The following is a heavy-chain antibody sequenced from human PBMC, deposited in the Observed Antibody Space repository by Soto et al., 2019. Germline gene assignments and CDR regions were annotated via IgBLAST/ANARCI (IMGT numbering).Heavy chain of an antibody. CDR1: GYTLTELS. V-gene: IGHV1-24*01. CDR2: FDPEDGKT. D-gene: IGHD1-1*01. Sequence: ASVKVSCKVSGYTLTELSMHWVRQAPGKGLEWMGGFDPEDGKTTSAQKFQGRVTVTEDTSTDTAYMELSSLRAEDTAVYYCVAGGTTSLQSPFYYWG. CDR3: VAGGTTSLQSPFYY. J-gene: IGHJ4*01.